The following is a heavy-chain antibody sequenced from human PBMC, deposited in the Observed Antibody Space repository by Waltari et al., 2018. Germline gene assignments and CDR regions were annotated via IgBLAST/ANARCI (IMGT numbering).Heavy chain of an antibody. Sequence: QVQLQASGPGLVKPSGTLSLTCAVSGGSISSSNWWSWVRQPPGKGLEWIGEIYHSGSTNYTPSSKSRVTIAVDKSKNQFSLKLSSVTAADTAVYYCARAAKGSLSLYYFDYWGQGTLVTVSS. J-gene: IGHJ4*02. D-gene: IGHD3-16*02. CDR1: GGSISSSNW. CDR3: ARAAKGSLSLYYFDY. CDR2: IYHSGST. V-gene: IGHV4-4*02.